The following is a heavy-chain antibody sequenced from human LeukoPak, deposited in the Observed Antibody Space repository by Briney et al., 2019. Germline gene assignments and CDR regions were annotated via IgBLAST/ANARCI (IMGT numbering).Heavy chain of an antibody. CDR3: ARTTEAHSWRTRYYDYYMDV. V-gene: IGHV4-59*01. CDR1: GGSFSGYY. J-gene: IGHJ6*03. D-gene: IGHD6-13*01. Sequence: TPSETLSLTCAVYGGSFSGYYWSWIRQPPGKGLEWIGYIYYSGSTNYNPSLKSRVTISVDTSKNQFSLKLSSVTAADTAVYYCARTTEAHSWRTRYYDYYMDVWGKGTTVTVSS. CDR2: IYYSGST.